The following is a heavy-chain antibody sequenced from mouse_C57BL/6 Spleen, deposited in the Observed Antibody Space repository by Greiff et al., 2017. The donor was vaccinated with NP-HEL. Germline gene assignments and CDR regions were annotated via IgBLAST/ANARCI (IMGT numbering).Heavy chain of an antibody. CDR1: GYAFSSYW. J-gene: IGHJ4*01. V-gene: IGHV1-80*01. CDR2: IYPGDGDT. CDR3: ARSLYYSNGYAMDY. Sequence: QVQLKESGAELVKPGASVKISCKASGYAFSSYWMNWVKQRPGKGLEWIGQIYPGDGDTNYNGKFKGKATLTADKSSSTAYMQLSSLTSEDSAVYFCARSLYYSNGYAMDYWGQGTSVTVSS. D-gene: IGHD2-5*01.